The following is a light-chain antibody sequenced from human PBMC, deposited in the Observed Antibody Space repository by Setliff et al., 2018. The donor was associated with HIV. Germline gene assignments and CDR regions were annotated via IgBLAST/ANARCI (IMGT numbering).Light chain of an antibody. V-gene: IGLV2-14*01. CDR3: SSFRTSRKFV. CDR2: DVT. CDR1: SSDVGLYNF. J-gene: IGLJ1*01. Sequence: QSVLTQPASVSGSPGQSITISCTGTSSDVGLYNFVSWYQQHPGKVPKLIIYDVTNRPSGISHRFSGAKSGNTASLTISGLQADGEADYYCSSFRTSRKFVFGTGTKVTVL.